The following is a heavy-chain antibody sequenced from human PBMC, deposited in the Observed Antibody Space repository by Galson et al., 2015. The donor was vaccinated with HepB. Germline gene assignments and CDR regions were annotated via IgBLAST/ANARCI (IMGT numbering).Heavy chain of an antibody. CDR3: ARGRTSTNYNMWS. Sequence: SLRLSCATSGFTLGDYPMSWFRQAPGKGLEWVGFIRSRGEGGATEYAASVKGRFTVSRDDSKSIAYLQMNGLETEDTAVYYCARGRTSTNYNMWSWGQGTLVTVSS. V-gene: IGHV3-49*03. CDR1: GFTLGDYP. CDR2: IRSRGEGGAT. J-gene: IGHJ4*02. D-gene: IGHD2-2*01.